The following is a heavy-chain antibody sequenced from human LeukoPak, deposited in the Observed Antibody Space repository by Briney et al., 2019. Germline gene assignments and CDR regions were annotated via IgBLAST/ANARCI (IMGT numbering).Heavy chain of an antibody. V-gene: IGHV3-23*01. J-gene: IGHJ3*02. CDR1: GITISSSG. CDR3: ARDGVNDQSGDNDGFDM. CDR2: ISGSGDRT. D-gene: IGHD1-1*01. Sequence: PGGSLRLSCAASGITISSSGMSCVRQAPGKGLEWVSAISGSGDRTHYADSVRGRFTISRDTSKDTLYLQMNSLRADDTAVYYCARDGVNDQSGDNDGFDMWGPGTMVTVSS.